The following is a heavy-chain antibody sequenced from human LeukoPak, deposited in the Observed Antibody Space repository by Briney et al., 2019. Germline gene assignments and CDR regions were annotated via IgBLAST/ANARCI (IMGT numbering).Heavy chain of an antibody. V-gene: IGHV3-48*02. J-gene: IGHJ4*02. CDR2: ISSSSSIT. D-gene: IGHD6-19*01. Sequence: GGSLRLSCAASGFIFSSYGMNWVRQAPGKGLEWLSHISSSSSITYYTDSVKGRFTISRDNAKNSVYLQMNSLRDEDTAVYYCAGEGSGWSPNYWGRETLVTVSS. CDR1: GFIFSSYG. CDR3: AGEGSGWSPNY.